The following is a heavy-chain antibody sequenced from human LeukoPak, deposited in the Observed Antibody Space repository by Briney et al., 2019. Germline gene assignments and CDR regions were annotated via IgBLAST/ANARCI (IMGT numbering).Heavy chain of an antibody. D-gene: IGHD6-13*01. Sequence: SETLSLTCTVSGYSISSGYYWGWIRQPPGKGLEWIGSIYHSGSTYYNPSLKSRVTISVDTSKNQFSLKLSSVTAADTAVYYCARDSSSWYGGSDFDYWGQGTLVTVSS. CDR2: IYHSGST. J-gene: IGHJ4*02. CDR1: GYSISSGYY. CDR3: ARDSSSWYGGSDFDY. V-gene: IGHV4-38-2*02.